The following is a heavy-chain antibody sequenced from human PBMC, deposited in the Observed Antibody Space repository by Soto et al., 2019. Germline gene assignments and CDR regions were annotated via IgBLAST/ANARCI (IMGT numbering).Heavy chain of an antibody. J-gene: IGHJ3*02. CDR3: ARRPGFGHAFDI. CDR2: IYYSGST. CDR1: GGSISSYY. Sequence: QVQLQESGPGLVKPSETLSLTCTVSGGSISSYYWTWIRQPPGKGLEWIGYIYYSGSTNYNRSLKSRVTVSVDTSKNQFSLKLSSVTAADTAVYYCARRPGFGHAFDIWGQGTMVTVSS. V-gene: IGHV4-59*08. D-gene: IGHD3-10*01.